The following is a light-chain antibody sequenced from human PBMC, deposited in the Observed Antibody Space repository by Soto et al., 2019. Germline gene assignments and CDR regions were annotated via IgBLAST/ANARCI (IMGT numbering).Light chain of an antibody. CDR1: SSKIGAGYD. J-gene: IGLJ1*01. CDR3: QSYDSSLSALYV. V-gene: IGLV1-40*01. CDR2: GNS. Sequence: QSVLTQPPSVSGAPGQRGPISCTGSSSKIGAGYDVHWYQQLPGTAPKLLIYGNSNRPSGVPDRFSGSKSGTSASLAITGLQAEDEADYHSQSYDSSLSALYVFGTGTKVTVL.